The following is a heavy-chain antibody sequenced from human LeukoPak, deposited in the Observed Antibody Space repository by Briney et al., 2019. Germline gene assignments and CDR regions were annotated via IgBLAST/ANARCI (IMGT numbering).Heavy chain of an antibody. V-gene: IGHV3-74*01. D-gene: IGHD3-16*02. CDR2: INSDGSST. CDR1: GFTFSSYW. CDR3: ARDNPLSTFGGVIVIPPFDY. Sequence: GGSLRLSCAASGFTFSSYWMHWVRQAPGKGLVWVSRINSDGSSTSYADSVKGRFTISRDNAKNTLYLQMNSLRAEDTAVYYCARDNPLSTFGGVIVIPPFDYGGQGTLVTVSS. J-gene: IGHJ4*02.